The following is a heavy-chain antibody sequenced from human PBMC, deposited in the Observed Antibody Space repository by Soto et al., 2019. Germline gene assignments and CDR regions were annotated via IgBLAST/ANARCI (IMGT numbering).Heavy chain of an antibody. J-gene: IGHJ5*02. Sequence: GASVKVSCKASGYTFTDYYIHWVRQAPGQGLEWMGWINPKSGNTKYEEKFQARVTMTRDTSISTAYMQVSGLTSDDTAVYYCAKDPESSHNCFDPWGQGTLVTVSS. CDR3: AKDPESSHNCFDP. CDR2: INPKSGNT. V-gene: IGHV1-2*02. CDR1: GYTFTDYY.